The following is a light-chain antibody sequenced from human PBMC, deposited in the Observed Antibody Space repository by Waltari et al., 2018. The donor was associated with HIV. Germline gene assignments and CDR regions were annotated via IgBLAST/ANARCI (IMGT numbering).Light chain of an antibody. CDR1: ASHIGGNT. CDR3: ATWDDGLSGWV. Sequence: QSVVTQPPSASGPPGQRVTMSCSGSASHIGGNTVHWYQHLPQTAPKLLIYNNDERPSGVPDRFSASKTGTSASLDISGLQSEDEADYYCATWDDGLSGWVFGGGTKLTVL. V-gene: IGLV1-44*01. CDR2: NND. J-gene: IGLJ3*02.